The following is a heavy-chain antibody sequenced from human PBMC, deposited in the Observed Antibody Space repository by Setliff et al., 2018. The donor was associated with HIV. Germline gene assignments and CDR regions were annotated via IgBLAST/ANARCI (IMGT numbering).Heavy chain of an antibody. Sequence: PSETLSLTCTVSGGPISSYYWSWIRQPPGKGLEWIGYIHYSGNTNYNPSLKSRVTISVVTSKSHFSLKMTSVTAADTAIYYCARGALSLTMTKLLSFFDSWGQGTQVTVSS. CDR2: IHYSGNT. J-gene: IGHJ4*02. CDR1: GGPISSYY. D-gene: IGHD3-22*01. V-gene: IGHV4-59*12. CDR3: ARGALSLTMTKLLSFFDS.